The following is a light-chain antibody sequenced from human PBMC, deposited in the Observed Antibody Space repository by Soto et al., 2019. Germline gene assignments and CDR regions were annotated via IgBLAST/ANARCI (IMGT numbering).Light chain of an antibody. V-gene: IGLV2-14*01. CDR2: EVS. CDR3: SSLKTTPTGV. J-gene: IGLJ3*02. Sequence: QSALTQPASVSGSPGQSITISCTGTSSDVGGYNYVSWYQQYPGKAPKLMIYEVSNRPSGVSNRFSGSKSGNTASLTISGLQVEEEADYYSSSLKTTPTGVLGGGTKLTVL. CDR1: SSDVGGYNY.